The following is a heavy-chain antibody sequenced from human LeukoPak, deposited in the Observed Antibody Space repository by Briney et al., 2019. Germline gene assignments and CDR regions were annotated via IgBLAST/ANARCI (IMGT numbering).Heavy chain of an antibody. CDR2: ISYDGRNK. Sequence: PGGSLRLSCAASGFTFSRYGMHWVRQAPGKGLEWVAVISYDGRNKYYADSVKGRFTISRDNSKNTLYLQMSSLRVEDTAIYYCASHWAQQVVSDYWGQGTLVTVSS. D-gene: IGHD6-13*01. CDR3: ASHWAQQVVSDY. J-gene: IGHJ4*02. V-gene: IGHV3-30*03. CDR1: GFTFSRYG.